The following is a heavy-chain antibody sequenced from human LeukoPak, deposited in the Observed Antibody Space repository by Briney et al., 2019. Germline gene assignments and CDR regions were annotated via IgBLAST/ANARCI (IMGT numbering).Heavy chain of an antibody. CDR2: ISGSGSSA. J-gene: IGHJ4*02. V-gene: IGHV3-23*01. CDR3: APTYCGGDCYYGY. Sequence: GGSLRLPCAASGFTFSSYAMSWVRQAPGKGLEWVSTISGSGSSAYYADSVKGRFTISRDNSKNTLYLQMNSLRADDTAVYYCAPTYCGGDCYYGYWGQGTLVTVSS. D-gene: IGHD2-21*01. CDR1: GFTFSSYA.